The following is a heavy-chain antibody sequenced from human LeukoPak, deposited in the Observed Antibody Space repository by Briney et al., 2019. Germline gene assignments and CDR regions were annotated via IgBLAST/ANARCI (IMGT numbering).Heavy chain of an antibody. CDR3: ARQASIFHDYGDY. D-gene: IGHD2/OR15-2a*01. J-gene: IGHJ4*02. V-gene: IGHV4-31*03. Sequence: PSQTLSLACTVSGDPLSRGNYFWSWIRQHPGKGLEWIGYIYYNGDTFYNPSLKSRVTISVDTSKNQFSLKLRSVAAADTAVYYCARQASIFHDYGDYWGQGTLVTVSS. CDR2: IYYNGDT. CDR1: GDPLSRGNYF.